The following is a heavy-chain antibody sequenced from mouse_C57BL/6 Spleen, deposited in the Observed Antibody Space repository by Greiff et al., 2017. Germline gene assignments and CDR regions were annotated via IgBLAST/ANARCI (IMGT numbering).Heavy chain of an antibody. J-gene: IGHJ3*01. CDR2: IDPETGGT. Sequence: QVHVKQSGAELVRPGASVTLSCKASGYTFTDYEMHWVKQTPVHGLEWIGAIDPETGGTAYNQKFKGKAILTADKSSSTAYMELRSLTSEDSAVYYCTRRGNYSNFPWFAYWGQGTLVTVSA. CDR3: TRRGNYSNFPWFAY. D-gene: IGHD2-5*01. CDR1: GYTFTDYE. V-gene: IGHV1-15*01.